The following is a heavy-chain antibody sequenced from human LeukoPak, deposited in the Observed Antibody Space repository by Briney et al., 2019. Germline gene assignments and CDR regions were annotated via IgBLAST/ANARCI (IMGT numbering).Heavy chain of an antibody. D-gene: IGHD6-13*01. Sequence: GGSLRLPCAASGFTFSSYAMSWVRQAPAKGLEWVSAISGSGGSTYYADSVKGRFTISRDNSKNTLYLQMNSLRAEDTAVYYCANGIAAAVLPFDYWGQGTLVTVSS. J-gene: IGHJ4*02. CDR2: ISGSGGST. CDR1: GFTFSSYA. CDR3: ANGIAAAVLPFDY. V-gene: IGHV3-23*01.